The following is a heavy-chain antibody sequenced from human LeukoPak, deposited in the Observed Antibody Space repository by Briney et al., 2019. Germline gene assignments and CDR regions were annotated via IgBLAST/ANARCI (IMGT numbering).Heavy chain of an antibody. V-gene: IGHV1-18*01. CDR2: ISAYNGNT. D-gene: IGHD3-3*01. Sequence: ASVKVSCKASGYTFTSYGISWVRQAPGQGLEWMGWISAYNGNTNYAQKLQGRDTMTTDTSTSTAYMELRSLRSDDTAVYYCARDRYYDFWSGYSPWFDPWGQGTLITVSS. J-gene: IGHJ5*02. CDR1: GYTFTSYG. CDR3: ARDRYYDFWSGYSPWFDP.